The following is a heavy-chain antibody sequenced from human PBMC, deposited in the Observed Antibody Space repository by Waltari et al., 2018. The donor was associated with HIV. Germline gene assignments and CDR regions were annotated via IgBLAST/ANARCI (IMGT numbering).Heavy chain of an antibody. Sequence: QVHLVQSGAELRKPGASVTVSCKASGYNFTNYGITWVRQAPGQGLELMGWISGYNGDTKNAQKVRGRVTMTTDTSTSTAYLEMGSLRFDDTAVYYCARDHYYGSSGYYSDYWGQGTLVTVSS. V-gene: IGHV1-18*01. CDR3: ARDHYYGSSGYYSDY. CDR2: ISGYNGDT. D-gene: IGHD3-22*01. CDR1: GYNFTNYG. J-gene: IGHJ4*02.